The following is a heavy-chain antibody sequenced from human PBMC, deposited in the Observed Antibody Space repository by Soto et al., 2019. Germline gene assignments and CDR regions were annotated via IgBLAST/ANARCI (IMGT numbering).Heavy chain of an antibody. J-gene: IGHJ5*02. Sequence: LRLSCAASGFTVSSKYMNWVRQAPGKGLEWVSIIWSAGLTYYADSVRGRFTISRDISKNILFLQMNNLRAEDSAMYYCARELPPDLWGQGTLVTVSS. CDR3: ARELPPDL. CDR1: GFTVSSKY. V-gene: IGHV3-53*01. CDR2: IWSAGLT. D-gene: IGHD2-15*01.